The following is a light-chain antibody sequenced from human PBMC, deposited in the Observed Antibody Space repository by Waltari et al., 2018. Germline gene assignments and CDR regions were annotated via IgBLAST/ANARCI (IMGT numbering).Light chain of an antibody. V-gene: IGKV1-5*03. J-gene: IGKJ2*03. CDR2: QAS. Sequence: DIQMTQSPSTLSASVGDTITITCRASQSISNYLAWYQQKPGKAPKLLIYQASSSGSGVPSRFRGSGSGTEFTLSISSLQPDDFATYYCQQYNTYSSFGQGTKLEIK. CDR1: QSISNY. CDR3: QQYNTYSS.